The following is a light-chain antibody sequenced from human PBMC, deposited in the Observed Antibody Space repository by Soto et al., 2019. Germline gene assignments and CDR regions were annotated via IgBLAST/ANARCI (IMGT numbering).Light chain of an antibody. Sequence: AIRMTQSPSSLSASTGDRVTSTCRASQGISSHLAWYQQKPGKAPKLLIYAASTLQSGVPSRFSGSGSGTDFTLTISCLQSEDFATYYCQQYYSYPLTFGGGTKVDIK. J-gene: IGKJ4*01. CDR1: QGISSH. CDR2: AAS. V-gene: IGKV1-8*01. CDR3: QQYYSYPLT.